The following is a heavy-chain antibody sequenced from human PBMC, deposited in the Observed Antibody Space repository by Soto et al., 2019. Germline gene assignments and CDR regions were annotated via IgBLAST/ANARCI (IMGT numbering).Heavy chain of an antibody. CDR2: ISSTGRTI. CDR3: ARRQGIAGTTGTYYYYYYMDV. J-gene: IGHJ6*03. CDR1: GFTFSNYS. Sequence: GGSLRLSCAASGFTFSNYSVNWVRQAPGKGLEWLSYISSTGRTINYADSVKGRFTISRDIAKNSLYLQMNSLRAEDTAVYYCARRQGIAGTTGTYYYYYYMDVWGKGTTVTVSS. V-gene: IGHV3-48*01. D-gene: IGHD1-20*01.